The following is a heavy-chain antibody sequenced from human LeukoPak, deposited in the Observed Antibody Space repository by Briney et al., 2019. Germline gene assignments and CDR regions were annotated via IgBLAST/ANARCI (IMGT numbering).Heavy chain of an antibody. CDR2: INPNSGGT. CDR1: VYTFTGCY. V-gene: IGHV1-2*02. J-gene: IGHJ5*02. CDR3: ARQASITMVRRVNWFDP. D-gene: IGHD3-10*01. Sequence: SVNVSYKGCVYTFTGCYMHWVRQPPRRGREWMGWINPNSGGTNYDQKFQGRVTMTRDTSISTVYMELSRVRSDDTAVYYCARQASITMVRRVNWFDPWGQGTLVTVSS.